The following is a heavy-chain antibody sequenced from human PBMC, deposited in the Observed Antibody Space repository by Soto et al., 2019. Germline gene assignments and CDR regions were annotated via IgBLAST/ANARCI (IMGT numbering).Heavy chain of an antibody. CDR2: IYSGGST. CDR3: ARHGYNYGGGYLDY. Sequence: EVQLVESGGGLVQPGGSLRLSCAASGVTVSSNYMSWVRQAPGKGLAWVSVIYSGGSTYYADSVKGRFTISRDNSKNTLYHQMNSLRDEDTAVYYCARHGYNYGGGYLDYWGQGTLVTVSS. V-gene: IGHV3-66*04. J-gene: IGHJ4*02. CDR1: GVTVSSNY. D-gene: IGHD5-18*01.